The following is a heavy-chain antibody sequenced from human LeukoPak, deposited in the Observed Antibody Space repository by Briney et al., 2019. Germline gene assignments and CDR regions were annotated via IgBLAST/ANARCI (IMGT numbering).Heavy chain of an antibody. J-gene: IGHJ6*02. CDR1: GFXFSSYG. D-gene: IGHD3-10*01. V-gene: IGHV3-30*18. CDR2: ISYDGSNK. CDR3: AKGSELLYYYGMDV. Sequence: PGRSLRLSCAASGFXFSSYGMHWVRQAPGKGLEWVAVISYDGSNKYYADSVKGRFTISRDNSKNTLYLQMNSLRAEDTAVYYCAKGSELLYYYGMDVWGQGTTVTVSS.